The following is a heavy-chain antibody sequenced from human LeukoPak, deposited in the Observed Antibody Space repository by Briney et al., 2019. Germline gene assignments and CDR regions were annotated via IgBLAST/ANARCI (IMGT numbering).Heavy chain of an antibody. Sequence: PSETLSLTCTVSGGSVTADNYFWSWTRQPPGEGLEWIGYIYYTAGSYYNPSLKSRVTMSIDASTNQFSLKLNSVTAADTAVYHCGRGLRYSESYVVEYWGLGTLVTVSS. V-gene: IGHV4-30-4*08. D-gene: IGHD1-26*01. J-gene: IGHJ4*02. CDR1: GGSVTADNYF. CDR3: GRGLRYSESYVVEY. CDR2: IYYTAGS.